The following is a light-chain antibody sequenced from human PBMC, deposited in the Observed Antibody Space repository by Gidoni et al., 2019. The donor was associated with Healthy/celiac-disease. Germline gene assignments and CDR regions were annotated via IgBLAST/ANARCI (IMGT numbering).Light chain of an antibody. CDR2: GAS. CDR1: QSVSSN. Sequence: EIVMTQSPATLSVSPGERATLSCRASQSVSSNLAWYQQKPGQAPRLLIYGASTRATGIPARFSGSGSGTEFTLTISILQSEDFAVYYCQQYNTWTFGQGTKVEIK. V-gene: IGKV3-15*01. CDR3: QQYNTWT. J-gene: IGKJ1*01.